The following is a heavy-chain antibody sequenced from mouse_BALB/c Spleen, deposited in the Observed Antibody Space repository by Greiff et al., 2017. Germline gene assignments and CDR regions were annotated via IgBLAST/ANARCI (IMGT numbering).Heavy chain of an antibody. Sequence: QVQLKQPGAELVRPGASVKLSCKASGYSFTSYWTNWVKQRPGQGLEWIGMIHPSDSETRLNQKFKDKATLTVDKSSSTAYMQLSSPTSEDSAVYYCARVYYGYDGRPSVGYFDVWGAGTTVTVSS. D-gene: IGHD2-2*01. CDR3: ARVYYGYDGRPSVGYFDV. J-gene: IGHJ1*01. CDR2: IHPSDSET. CDR1: GYSFTSYW. V-gene: IGHV1-61*01.